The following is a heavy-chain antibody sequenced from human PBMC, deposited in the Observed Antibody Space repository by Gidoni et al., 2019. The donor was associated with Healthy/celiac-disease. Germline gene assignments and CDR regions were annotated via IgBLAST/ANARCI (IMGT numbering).Heavy chain of an antibody. CDR1: GGPFSSYA. V-gene: IGHV1-69*01. CDR3: ARAPYYDDSSGYEDCFDP. J-gene: IGHJ5*02. Sequence: QLVQSGAEVKKPGSSVKVSCKASGGPFSSYAISWVRQAPGQGLEWMGGIITIFGTANYAQKFQGRFTITADESPSTAYMELSSLGSEDTAVYYCARAPYYDDSSGYEDCFDPWGQGTLVTVSS. CDR2: IITIFGTA. D-gene: IGHD3-22*01.